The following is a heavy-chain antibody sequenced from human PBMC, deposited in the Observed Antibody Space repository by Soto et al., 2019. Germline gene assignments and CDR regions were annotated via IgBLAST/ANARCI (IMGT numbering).Heavy chain of an antibody. V-gene: IGHV1-3*01. J-gene: IGHJ6*02. CDR2: INAGNGNT. Sequence: ASVKVSCKASGYTFTSYAMHWVRQAPGQRLEWMGWINAGNGNTKYSQKFKGRVTITRDTSASTAYMELSSLRSEDTAVYYYAIPNPEYSSSRTDYYYGMDVWGQGTTVTVSS. CDR1: GYTFTSYA. D-gene: IGHD6-13*01. CDR3: AIPNPEYSSSRTDYYYGMDV.